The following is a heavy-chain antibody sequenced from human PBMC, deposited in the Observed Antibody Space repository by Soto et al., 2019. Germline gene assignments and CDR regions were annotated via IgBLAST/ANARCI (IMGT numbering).Heavy chain of an antibody. J-gene: IGHJ3*02. CDR3: AKTANGWFSAFDI. V-gene: IGHV3-23*01. D-gene: IGHD6-19*01. Sequence: EVQLLESGGGLVQPGGSLRLSCAASGFTFSSYAMSWVRQAPGKGLEWVSAISGSGGTTYYADSVKGRFTFSRDNSKNTLYLQMSTLRAEHTAVYYCAKTANGWFSAFDIWGQGTMVTVSS. CDR1: GFTFSSYA. CDR2: ISGSGGTT.